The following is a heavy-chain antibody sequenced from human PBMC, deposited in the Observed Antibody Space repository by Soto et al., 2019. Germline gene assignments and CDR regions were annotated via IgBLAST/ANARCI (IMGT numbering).Heavy chain of an antibody. V-gene: IGHV3-74*01. CDR2: ISENGGIT. CDR1: GFTFSTYW. Sequence: GGSLRLSCAASGFTFSTYWVQWVRQVPGEGLMWVSSISENGGITTYADSVKGRLTISRDNAKNSLYLQMNSLRDEDTAIYYCARDSQYAFDIWGQGTMVTVSS. CDR3: ARDSQYAFDI. J-gene: IGHJ3*02.